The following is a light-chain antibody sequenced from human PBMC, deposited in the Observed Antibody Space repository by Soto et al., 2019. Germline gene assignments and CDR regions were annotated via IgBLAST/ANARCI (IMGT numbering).Light chain of an antibody. CDR1: QGVTTN. Sequence: EIVMTQSPATLSVSPGERATLSCRASQGVTTNLAWYQQKPGQAPRLLIYGASTRATGIPARFNCSGSGTEFTLTISSLQSEDFAVYYCQQYNTWPLTFGGGTKVEIK. J-gene: IGKJ4*01. CDR3: QQYNTWPLT. CDR2: GAS. V-gene: IGKV3-15*01.